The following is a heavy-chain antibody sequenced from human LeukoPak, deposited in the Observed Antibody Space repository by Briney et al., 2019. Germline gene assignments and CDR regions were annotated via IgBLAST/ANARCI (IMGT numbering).Heavy chain of an antibody. Sequence: PSETLSLTCTVSGYSISSGYYWGWIRQPPGKGLEWIASIYHGGNTFYNPSLKSRVTISVDTPKNQISLKLSSVTAADTAVYYCARVMTTATTWAFDIWGQGTMVTVSS. V-gene: IGHV4-38-2*02. CDR2: IYHGGNT. J-gene: IGHJ3*02. CDR1: GYSISSGYY. D-gene: IGHD4-17*01. CDR3: ARVMTTATTWAFDI.